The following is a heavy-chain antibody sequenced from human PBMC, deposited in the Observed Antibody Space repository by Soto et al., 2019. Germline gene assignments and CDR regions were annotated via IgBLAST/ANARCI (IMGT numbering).Heavy chain of an antibody. V-gene: IGHV4-59*01. D-gene: IGHD1-26*01. J-gene: IGHJ4*02. CDR3: ARYRGGSFYFDY. Sequence: SETLSLPCTVSRGSISSYYWSWIRQPPGKGLEWIGYIYDSGSTNYNSSLKSRVTISVDTSKNQFSLKLSSVTSADTAVYYCARYRGGSFYFDYWGQGTLVTVS. CDR2: IYDSGST. CDR1: RGSISSYY.